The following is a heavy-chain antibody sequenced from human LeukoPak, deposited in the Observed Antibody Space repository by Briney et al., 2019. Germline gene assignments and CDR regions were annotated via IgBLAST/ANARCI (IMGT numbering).Heavy chain of an antibody. CDR1: GFTFSSYA. V-gene: IGHV3-23*01. J-gene: IGHJ4*02. CDR3: AKVRRTWIQLWPELDY. CDR2: ISGSGGST. Sequence: PGGSLRLSCAASGFTFSSYAMSWVRQAPGKGLEWVSAISGSGGSTYYADSVKGRFTISRDNSKNTLYLQMNSLRAEDTAVYYCAKVRRTWIQLWPELDYWGQGTLVTVSS. D-gene: IGHD5-18*01.